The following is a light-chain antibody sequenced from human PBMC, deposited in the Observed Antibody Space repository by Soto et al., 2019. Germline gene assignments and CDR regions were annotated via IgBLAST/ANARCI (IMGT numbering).Light chain of an antibody. CDR1: QSISSN. V-gene: IGKV3D-15*01. CDR2: GAS. Sequence: EIVMTQSPATLSVSPGERDTLSCRASQSISSNLAWYQQKPGQAPRLLIYGASTRATGIPARFSGSGSGTEFTLTISSLQSEDFAVYYCQQYNIWPPITFGQGTRLEIK. J-gene: IGKJ5*01. CDR3: QQYNIWPPIT.